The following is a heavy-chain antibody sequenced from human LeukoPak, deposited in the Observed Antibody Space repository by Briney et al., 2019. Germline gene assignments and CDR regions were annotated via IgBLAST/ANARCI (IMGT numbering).Heavy chain of an antibody. J-gene: IGHJ4*02. CDR2: FDPEHREA. V-gene: IGHV1-24*01. D-gene: IGHD1-26*01. CDR3: AAGGIYSLFDY. Sequence: ASVKVSCKVSGYSLTDLSMHWVRQAPGNGLEWMGGFDPEHREAIYAQKFQGRVSMTEDTSTDTAYMELSSLRSEDTAVYYCAAGGIYSLFDYWGQGTLVTVSS. CDR1: GYSLTDLS.